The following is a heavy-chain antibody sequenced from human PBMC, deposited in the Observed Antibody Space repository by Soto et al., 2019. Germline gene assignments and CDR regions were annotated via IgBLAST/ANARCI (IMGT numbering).Heavy chain of an antibody. J-gene: IGHJ4*02. CDR2: IWSDGNKT. CDR3: ARSQYCSSASCFAFDY. Sequence: QVQLVESGGRAVQPGRSLRLACATSGFTFRNFGMQWVRQAPGKGLEWVAVIWSDGNKTFYRNSVKGRFTISRDNAENTLFLQMNSLRVEDTALYYCARSQYCSSASCFAFDYWGRGTLVTVSS. D-gene: IGHD2-2*01. CDR1: GFTFRNFG. V-gene: IGHV3-33*01.